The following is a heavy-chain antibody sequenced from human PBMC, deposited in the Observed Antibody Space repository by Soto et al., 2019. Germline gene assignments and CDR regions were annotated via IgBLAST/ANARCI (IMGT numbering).Heavy chain of an antibody. V-gene: IGHV4-38-2*01. CDR3: ASPTGPLNEYSRKNWFDP. J-gene: IGHJ5*02. D-gene: IGHD6-6*01. CDR2: IYHSGST. CDR1: GYSISSGYY. Sequence: SETLSLTCAVSGYSISSGYYWDWIRQPPGKGLEWIGSIYHSGSTSYNPSLKGRVTISVHTSKNQFSLKVRSVTAADTAVYYCASPTGPLNEYSRKNWFDPWGQGILVTVSS.